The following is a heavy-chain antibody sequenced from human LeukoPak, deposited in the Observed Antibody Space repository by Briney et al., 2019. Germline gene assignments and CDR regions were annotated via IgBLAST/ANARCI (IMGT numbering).Heavy chain of an antibody. V-gene: IGHV4-39*01. D-gene: IGHD1-1*01. J-gene: IGHJ4*02. CDR1: GGSISSSNSC. CDR3: ARRTTYFDY. CDR2: IYYRGST. Sequence: SETLSLTCTVSGGSISSSNSCWGWIRQPPGKGLEWIGSIYYRGSTYFNPSLKSRVTISVDTSKSKFSLKLSSVTATDTAVYYCARRTTYFDYRGQGTLVTVSS.